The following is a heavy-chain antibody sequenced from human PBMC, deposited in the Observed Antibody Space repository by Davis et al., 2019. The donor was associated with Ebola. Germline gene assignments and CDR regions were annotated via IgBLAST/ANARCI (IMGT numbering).Heavy chain of an antibody. J-gene: IGHJ6*03. CDR1: GYSFTSYW. CDR2: IDPSDSYT. Sequence: GESLKISCKGSGYSFTSYWISWVRQMPGKGLEWMGRIDPSDSYTNYSPSFQGHVTISADKSISTAYLQWSSLKASDTAMYYCARPRGYSYGYDYYYYMDVWGKGTTVTVSS. D-gene: IGHD5-18*01. CDR3: ARPRGYSYGYDYYYYMDV. V-gene: IGHV5-10-1*01.